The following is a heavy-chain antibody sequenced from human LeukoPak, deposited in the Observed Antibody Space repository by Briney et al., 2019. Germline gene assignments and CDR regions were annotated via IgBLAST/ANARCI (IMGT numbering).Heavy chain of an antibody. CDR1: GFTFSSYG. V-gene: IGHV3-30*02. Sequence: GGSLRLSCAASGFTFSSYGMHWVRQAPGKGLEWVAFIRYDGSNKYYADSVKGRFTISRDNSKNTLYLQMNSLRAEDTAVYYCAKVRIAAAGIDPWGQGTLVTVSS. CDR3: AKVRIAAAGIDP. CDR2: IRYDGSNK. D-gene: IGHD6-13*01. J-gene: IGHJ5*02.